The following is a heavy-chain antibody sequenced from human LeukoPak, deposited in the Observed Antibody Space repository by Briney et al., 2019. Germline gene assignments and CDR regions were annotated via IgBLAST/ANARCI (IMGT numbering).Heavy chain of an antibody. CDR2: IDWDNEK. Sequence: ESGPALVKPTQTLTLTCTFSGFSLRTSGMRVSWIRQPPGKALEWLARIDWDNEKLCNRSLKTRLTISKDTSKNQVVLTMTNMDPVDTATYYCARIPAGGTYDYWGQGTLVTVSS. CDR1: GFSLRTSGMR. D-gene: IGHD1-26*01. CDR3: ARIPAGGTYDY. V-gene: IGHV2-70*04. J-gene: IGHJ4*02.